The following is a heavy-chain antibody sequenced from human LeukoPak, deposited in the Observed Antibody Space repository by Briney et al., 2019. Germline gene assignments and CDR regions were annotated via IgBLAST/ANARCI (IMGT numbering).Heavy chain of an antibody. J-gene: IGHJ4*02. CDR1: GHPFYKYG. CDR3: AGNYEGQGVVAAH. V-gene: IGHV1-18*01. CDR2: VSVYNGNT. D-gene: IGHD3-16*01. Sequence: ASVKVSCKVSGHPFYKYGINWVRQAPGQGLEWLGWVSVYNGNTNSVQTLQGRLTMTTDVSTSTAYMELRSLRSDDTAVYYCAGNYEGQGVVAAHWGQGTLVTVSS.